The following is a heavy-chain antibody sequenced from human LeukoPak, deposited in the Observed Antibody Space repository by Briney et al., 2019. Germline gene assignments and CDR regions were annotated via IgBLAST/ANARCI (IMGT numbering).Heavy chain of an antibody. CDR1: GDSVSTSGVD. V-gene: IGHV6-1*01. D-gene: IGHD6-25*01. Sequence: SQTLSLSCAISGDSVSTSGVDWNWVRQSPSRGLEWLGRTYYTSKWNNDYAVSVKSRRVVNPDTSNNQFSLQLTSVTAEDTAVYYCARGRASAFDVWGQGTMVTVSS. CDR2: TYYTSKWNN. CDR3: ARGRASAFDV. J-gene: IGHJ3*01.